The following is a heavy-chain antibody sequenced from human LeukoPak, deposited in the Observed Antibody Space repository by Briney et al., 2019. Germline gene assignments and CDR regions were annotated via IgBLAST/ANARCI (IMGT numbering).Heavy chain of an antibody. CDR2: IYHSGST. V-gene: IGHV4-30-2*01. J-gene: IGHJ4*02. CDR1: GGSISSGGYS. CDR3: ARDRPYDILPYH. Sequence: SETLSLTCAVSGGSISSGGYSWSWIRQPPGKGLEWIGYIYHSGSTYYNPSLKSRVTISVDRSKNQFSLKLSSVTAADTAVYYCARDRPYDILPYHWGQGTLVTVSS. D-gene: IGHD3-9*01.